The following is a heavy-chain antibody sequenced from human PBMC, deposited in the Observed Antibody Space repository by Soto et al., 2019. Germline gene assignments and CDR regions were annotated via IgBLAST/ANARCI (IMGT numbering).Heavy chain of an antibody. CDR2: ISYDEINK. D-gene: IGHD1-1*01. V-gene: IGHV3-30*18. CDR3: AKSVYNWNDGFFDY. J-gene: IGHJ4*02. Sequence: ESGGGVVQPGRSLRLSCAASGFTFSSYGMHWVRQAPGKGLEWVAIISYDEINKYYADSVKGRFTISRDNSKNTLYLQMNSLRAEYTAVYYGAKSVYNWNDGFFDYWGQGTLVTVSS. CDR1: GFTFSSYG.